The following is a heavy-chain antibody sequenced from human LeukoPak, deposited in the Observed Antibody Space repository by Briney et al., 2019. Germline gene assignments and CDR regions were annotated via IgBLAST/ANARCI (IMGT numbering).Heavy chain of an antibody. D-gene: IGHD3-10*01. V-gene: IGHV4-34*01. Sequence: PSETLSLTCAVYGGSFSGCYWSWIRQPPGKGLEWIGEINHSGSTNYNPSLKSRVTISVDTSKNQFSLKLSSVTAADTAVYYCARGRYYYGSGSYVKYYYYYMDVWGKGTTVTVSS. J-gene: IGHJ6*03. CDR1: GGSFSGCY. CDR2: INHSGST. CDR3: ARGRYYYGSGSYVKYYYYYMDV.